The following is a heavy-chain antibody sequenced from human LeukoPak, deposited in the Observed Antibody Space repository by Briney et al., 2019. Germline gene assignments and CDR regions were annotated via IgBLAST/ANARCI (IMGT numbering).Heavy chain of an antibody. CDR2: ISWNSGSI. CDR1: GFTFSSYA. Sequence: GGSLRLSCAASGFTFSSYAMHWVRQAPGKGLEWVSGISWNSGSIGYADSVKGRFTISRDNAKNSLYLQMNSLRAEDTALYYCAKDLYGDLSLVDYWGQGTLVTVSS. J-gene: IGHJ4*02. CDR3: AKDLYGDLSLVDY. D-gene: IGHD4-17*01. V-gene: IGHV3-9*01.